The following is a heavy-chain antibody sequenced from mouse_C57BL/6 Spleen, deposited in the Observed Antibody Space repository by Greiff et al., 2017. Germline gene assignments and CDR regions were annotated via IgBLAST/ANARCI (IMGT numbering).Heavy chain of an antibody. J-gene: IGHJ2*01. CDR2: IRNTANGYTT. Sequence: EVKLVESGGGLVQPGGSLSLSCAASGFTFTDYYMSWVRQPPGKALEWLGFIRNTANGYTTEYSASVKGRFTISRDNSQSILYLQMNALRAEDSATYYCARYPYFDYWGQGTTLTVSS. CDR1: GFTFTDYY. V-gene: IGHV7-3*01. CDR3: ARYPYFDY.